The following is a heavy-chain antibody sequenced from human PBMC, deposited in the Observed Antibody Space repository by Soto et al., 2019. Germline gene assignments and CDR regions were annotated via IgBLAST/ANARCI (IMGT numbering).Heavy chain of an antibody. CDR3: TRGDGQGWFDP. CDR2: IRSKANSYAT. CDR1: GFTFRGSA. J-gene: IGHJ5*02. V-gene: IGHV3-73*01. Sequence: EVQLVESGGGLVQPGGSLKLSCAASGFTFRGSAMHWVRQASGKGLEWVGRIRSKANSYATAYAASVKGRFTISRDDSKNTAYLQMNSLKTEDTAVYYCTRGDGQGWFDPWGQGTLVTVSS.